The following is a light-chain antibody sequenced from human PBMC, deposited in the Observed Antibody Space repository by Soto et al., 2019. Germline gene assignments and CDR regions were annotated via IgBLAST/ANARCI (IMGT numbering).Light chain of an antibody. CDR3: PQDHSWTWT. CDR2: GAA. V-gene: IGKV3-15*01. CDR1: QSVGNT. J-gene: IGKJ1*01. Sequence: EKVMTQSPAALSASPGESVTISCRASQSVGNTLAWYQPTPGQPPSLLIYGAATRAPGIPARFSGRGSGKEFTLTIISLLSEDFAIYYCPQDHSWTWTFRQGTKVDI.